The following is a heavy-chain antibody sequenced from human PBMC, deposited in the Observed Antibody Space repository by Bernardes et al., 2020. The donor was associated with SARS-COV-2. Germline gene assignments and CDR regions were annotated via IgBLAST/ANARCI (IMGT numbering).Heavy chain of an antibody. CDR1: RFKVSVNY. Sequence: GGSLRLSCAVSRFKVSVNYITWVRQAPGKGLEWVSIIYRGGSTYYADSVNGRFTVSRDDSKNTVFLHMNSLRAEDTAVYYCVKGGLRLGELWGSDWGQGTLVTVSS. CDR3: VKGGLRLGELWGSD. V-gene: IGHV3-66*01. D-gene: IGHD3-16*01. CDR2: IYRGGST. J-gene: IGHJ4*02.